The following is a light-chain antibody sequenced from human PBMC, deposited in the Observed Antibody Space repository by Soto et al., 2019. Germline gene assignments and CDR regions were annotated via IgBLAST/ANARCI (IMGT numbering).Light chain of an antibody. CDR1: QSVTGD. CDR2: GAS. Sequence: EKVMTQSPGTLSVSPGERATLSCRAGQSVTGDLAWYQQKPGQSPRLLIYGASSRATGIPARFSGSGSGTEFTLTISRLEPEDFAVYYCQQYGSSPITFGQGTRLEIK. CDR3: QQYGSSPIT. V-gene: IGKV3-20*01. J-gene: IGKJ5*01.